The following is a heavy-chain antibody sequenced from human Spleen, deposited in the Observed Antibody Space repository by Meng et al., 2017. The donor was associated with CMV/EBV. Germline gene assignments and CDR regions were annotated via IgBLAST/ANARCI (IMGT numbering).Heavy chain of an antibody. Sequence: SVFSLSSGGVRVVWIPPPPGNALEWLALTFWNNDQTYSPSLRRRLTIPKDTSKTQVVLTMPNMDPVDTATYYCAGYCSTTSCHYFDYWGQGTLVTVSS. V-gene: IGHV2-5*01. J-gene: IGHJ4*02. D-gene: IGHD2-2*01. CDR3: AGYCSTTSCHYFDY. CDR1: VFSLSSGGVR. CDR2: TFWNNDQ.